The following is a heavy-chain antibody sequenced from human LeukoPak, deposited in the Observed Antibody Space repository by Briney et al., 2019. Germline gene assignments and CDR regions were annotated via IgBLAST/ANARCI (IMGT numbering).Heavy chain of an antibody. J-gene: IGHJ5*02. Sequence: GGSLRLSCAASGFTFSDYYMSWIRQAPGKGLEWVSYISSSGSTIYYADSVKGRFTISRDNSKNTLYLQMNSLRAEDTAVYYCAKDSSKYYYDSSGYPTWGQGTLVTVSS. CDR3: AKDSSKYYYDSSGYPT. CDR2: ISSSGSTI. CDR1: GFTFSDYY. V-gene: IGHV3-11*01. D-gene: IGHD3-22*01.